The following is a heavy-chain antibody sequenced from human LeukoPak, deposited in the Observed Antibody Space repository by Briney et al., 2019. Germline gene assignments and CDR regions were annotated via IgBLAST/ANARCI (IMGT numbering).Heavy chain of an antibody. CDR2: ISSNGGST. D-gene: IGHD2-2*01. CDR1: GFTFSSYA. CDR3: VEVTDQLLLDY. V-gene: IGHV3-64D*06. Sequence: GGSLRLSCSASGFTFSSYAMHWVRQAPGKGLEYVSAISSNGGSTYYADSVKGRFTISRDNSKNTLYLQMSSLRAEDTAVYYCVEVTDQLLLDYWGQGTLVTVSS. J-gene: IGHJ4*02.